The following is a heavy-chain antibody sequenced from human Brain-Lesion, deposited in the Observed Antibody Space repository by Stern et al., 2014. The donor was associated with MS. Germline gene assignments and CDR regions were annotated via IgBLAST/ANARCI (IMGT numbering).Heavy chain of an antibody. CDR1: GGSISSGGYY. V-gene: IGHV4-61*02. D-gene: IGHD2-2*01. CDR3: ARGRVVPGFQYYATDV. J-gene: IGHJ6*02. CDR2: IFNSGST. Sequence: VQLVESGPGLVKPSQTLSLSCTVSGGSISSGGYYWSWIRQPAGKGLEWIGRIFNSGSTSYNPSLKGRVPISIDTSKNHFSLRLNSMTAADTAVYYCARGRVVPGFQYYATDVWGQGTTVIVSS.